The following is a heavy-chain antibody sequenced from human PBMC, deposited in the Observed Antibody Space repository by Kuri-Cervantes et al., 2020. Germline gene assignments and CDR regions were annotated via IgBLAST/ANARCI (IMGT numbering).Heavy chain of an antibody. Sequence: GGSLRLSCAGSGFTFSSVWTSWVRQVPGKGLEWVAKIKQDGSEKYYVDSVKGRFTIPRDNARNSLYLQMNSLRAEDTALYYCAKGEAAAGTGGGTGPTGDYWGQGTLVTVSS. D-gene: IGHD6-13*01. CDR1: GFTFSSVW. CDR2: IKQDGSEK. V-gene: IGHV3-7*03. CDR3: AKGEAAAGTGGGTGPTGDY. J-gene: IGHJ4*02.